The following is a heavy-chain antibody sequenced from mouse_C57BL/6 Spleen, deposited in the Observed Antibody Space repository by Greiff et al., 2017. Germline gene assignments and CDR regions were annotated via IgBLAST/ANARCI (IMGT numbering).Heavy chain of an antibody. V-gene: IGHV2-3*01. CDR1: GFSLTSYG. D-gene: IGHD1-1*01. CDR2: IWGDGST. J-gene: IGHJ1*03. CDR3: AKYYGSSYYWYFDV. Sequence: QVKLQQSGPGLVAPSQSLSITCTVSGFSLTSYGVSWVRQPPGKGLEWLGVIWGDGSTNYHSALISRLSISKDNSKSHVFLKLNSRQTDDTATYYCAKYYGSSYYWYFDVWGTGTTVTVSS.